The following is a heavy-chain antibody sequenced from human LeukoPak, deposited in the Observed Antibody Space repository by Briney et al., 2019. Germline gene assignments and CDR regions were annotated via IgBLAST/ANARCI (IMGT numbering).Heavy chain of an antibody. D-gene: IGHD7-27*01. J-gene: IGHJ4*02. CDR3: VRDKESGDSYFDS. CDR1: GFAVSTNY. CDR2: INQDGGEK. V-gene: IGHV3-7*03. Sequence: PGGSLRLSCAASGFAVSTNYMSWVRQAPGKGQEWVANINQDGGEKYCVDSVKGRFTISRDNAKNSLYLQMNSLRAEDTALYYCVRDKESGDSYFDSWGQGTLVTVSS.